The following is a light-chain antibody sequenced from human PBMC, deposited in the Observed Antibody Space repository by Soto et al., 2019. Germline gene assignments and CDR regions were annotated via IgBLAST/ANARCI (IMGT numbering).Light chain of an antibody. V-gene: IGKV1-5*03. CDR2: EAS. J-gene: IGKJ4*02. Sequence: IRMTQSPSTQSASIGDRVIITCRASQSIGKWLAWYQQKPGRAPKPLMYEASSLESGVPSRFSGSGSGSEFILTISGLQPEDFATYYCQQYNTYGLTFGGGTKVDIK. CDR1: QSIGKW. CDR3: QQYNTYGLT.